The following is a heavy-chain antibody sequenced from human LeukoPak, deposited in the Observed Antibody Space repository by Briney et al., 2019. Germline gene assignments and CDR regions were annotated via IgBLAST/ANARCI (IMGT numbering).Heavy chain of an antibody. CDR2: ISWNSSNI. D-gene: IGHD3-16*01. V-gene: IGHV3-9*03. CDR1: GFTFSNYA. CDR3: GQDRGP. J-gene: IGHJ5*02. Sequence: GGSLRLSCAASGFTFSNYAMHWVRQAPGKGLEWVSGISWNSSNIFYADSVKGRFTISRDTAKNSLYLQMNSLTAEDMALYYCGQDRGPWGEGTLVSVSS.